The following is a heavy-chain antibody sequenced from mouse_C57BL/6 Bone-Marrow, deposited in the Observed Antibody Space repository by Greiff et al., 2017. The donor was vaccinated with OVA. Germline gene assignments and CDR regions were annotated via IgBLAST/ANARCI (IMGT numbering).Heavy chain of an antibody. CDR2: ISNGGGST. V-gene: IGHV5-12*01. D-gene: IGHD2-10*02. Sequence: EVKLVESGGGLVQPGGSLKLSCAASGFTFSDYYMYWVRQTPEKRLEWVAYISNGGGSTYYPDTVKGRFTISRDNAKNTLYLQMSRLKSEDTAMYYCAQTLYAYYAMDYWGQGTSVTVSS. J-gene: IGHJ4*01. CDR1: GFTFSDYY. CDR3: AQTLYAYYAMDY.